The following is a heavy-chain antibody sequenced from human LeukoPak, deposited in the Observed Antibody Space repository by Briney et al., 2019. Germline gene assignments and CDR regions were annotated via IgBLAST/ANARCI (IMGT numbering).Heavy chain of an antibody. Sequence: PGGSLRLSCAASGFTFSSYGMHWVRQAPGKGLEWVAVIWYDGSNKYYADSVKGRFTISRDNSKNTLYLQMNSLRAEDTAVYYCAKDDTAMTTAFDYWGQGTLVTVSS. D-gene: IGHD5-18*01. J-gene: IGHJ4*02. V-gene: IGHV3-30*02. CDR1: GFTFSSYG. CDR3: AKDDTAMTTAFDY. CDR2: IWYDGSNK.